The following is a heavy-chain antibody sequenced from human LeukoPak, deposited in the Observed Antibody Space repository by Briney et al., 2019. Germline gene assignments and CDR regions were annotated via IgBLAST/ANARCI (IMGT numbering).Heavy chain of an antibody. Sequence: GGSLRLSCAASGFTFSGSAMHWVRQASGKGLEWVGRIRSKANSYATAYAASVKGRFTISRDDSKNTAYLQMNSLKTEDTAVYYCTRHLEQGIAAAGTFVHIPHYYYYMDVWGKGTTVTISS. V-gene: IGHV3-73*01. CDR3: TRHLEQGIAAAGTFVHIPHYYYYMDV. CDR1: GFTFSGSA. CDR2: IRSKANSYAT. J-gene: IGHJ6*03. D-gene: IGHD6-13*01.